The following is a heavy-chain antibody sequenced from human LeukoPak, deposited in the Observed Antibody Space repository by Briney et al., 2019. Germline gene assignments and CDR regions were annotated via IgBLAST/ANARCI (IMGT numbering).Heavy chain of an antibody. J-gene: IGHJ3*02. CDR2: INPNSGGT. V-gene: IGHV1-2*02. D-gene: IGHD6-13*01. CDR3: ARAAAGNDAFDI. CDR1: GYTFTGYY. Sequence: ASVKVSCKASGYTFTGYYMHWERQAPGQGLEWMGWINPNSGGTNYAQKFQGRVTMTRDTSISTAYMELSRLRSDDTAVYYCARAAAGNDAFDIWGQGTMVTVSS.